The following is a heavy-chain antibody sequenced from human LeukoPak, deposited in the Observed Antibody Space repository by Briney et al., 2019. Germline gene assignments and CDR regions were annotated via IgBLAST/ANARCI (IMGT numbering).Heavy chain of an antibody. CDR3: ARDKREGRIGRYSYGLDY. V-gene: IGHV1-69*13. Sequence: ASVKVSCKASGGTFSSYAISWVRQAPGQGLEWMGGIIPIFGTANYAQKFQGRVTITADESTSTAYMELSSLRSEDTAVYYCARDKREGRIGRYSYGLDYWGQGTLVTVSS. J-gene: IGHJ4*02. D-gene: IGHD5-18*01. CDR1: GGTFSSYA. CDR2: IIPIFGTA.